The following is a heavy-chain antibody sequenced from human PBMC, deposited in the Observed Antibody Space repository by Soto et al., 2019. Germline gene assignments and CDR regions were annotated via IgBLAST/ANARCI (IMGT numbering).Heavy chain of an antibody. D-gene: IGHD3-10*01. V-gene: IGHV4-59*01. CDR2: IYYSGST. CDR1: GGSISSYY. J-gene: IGHJ3*02. Sequence: QVQLQESGPGLVKPSETLSLTCTVSGGSISSYYWSWIRQPPGKGLEWIGYIYYSGSTNYNPSLKSRVTISVDTSKNQFSLKLSSVTAADTAVYYCARDVSYYGSGRDDFDIWGQGTMVTVSS. CDR3: ARDVSYYGSGRDDFDI.